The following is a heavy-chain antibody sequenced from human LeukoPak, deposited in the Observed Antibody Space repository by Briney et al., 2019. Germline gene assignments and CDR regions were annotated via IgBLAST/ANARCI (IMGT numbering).Heavy chain of an antibody. CDR2: IKQDGSEK. CDR3: ARDRSSSFY. Sequence: GGSLRLSCAASGFTFSSFWMTWVRQAPGKGLEWVANIKQDGSEKYYEDSVKGRFTISRGNADNSLYLQMNSLRADDTAMYYCARDRSSSFYWGQGTLVTVSS. D-gene: IGHD6-6*01. CDR1: GFTFSSFW. J-gene: IGHJ4*02. V-gene: IGHV3-7*05.